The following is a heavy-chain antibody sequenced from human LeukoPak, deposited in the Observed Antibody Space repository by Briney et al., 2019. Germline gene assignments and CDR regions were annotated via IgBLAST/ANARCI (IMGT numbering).Heavy chain of an antibody. D-gene: IGHD3-16*02. J-gene: IGHJ4*02. CDR2: INPYNGNT. CDR3: ARDQHDHVWGSYRPYFDY. V-gene: IGHV1-18*04. CDR1: GYTFTGYY. Sequence: ASVKVSCKASGYTFTGYYMHWVRQAPGQGLEWMGNINPYNGNTNYAQNLQGRVTMTTDTSTNTAYMELRSLRSDDTAVYYCARDQHDHVWGSYRPYFDYWGQGTLVTVSS.